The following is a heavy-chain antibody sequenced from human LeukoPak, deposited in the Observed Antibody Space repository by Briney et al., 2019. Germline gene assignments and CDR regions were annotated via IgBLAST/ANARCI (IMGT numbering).Heavy chain of an antibody. CDR3: ARSSGIAVAEGPYYFDY. D-gene: IGHD6-19*01. CDR1: GYTFTSYY. CDR2: INPSGGST. Sequence: ASVKVSCKASGYTFTSYYMHWVRQAPGQGLEWMGLINPSGGSTSYAQKFQGRVTMTRDTSTSTVYMELSSLRSEDTAVYYCARSSGIAVAEGPYYFDYWGQGTLVTVSS. V-gene: IGHV1-46*01. J-gene: IGHJ4*02.